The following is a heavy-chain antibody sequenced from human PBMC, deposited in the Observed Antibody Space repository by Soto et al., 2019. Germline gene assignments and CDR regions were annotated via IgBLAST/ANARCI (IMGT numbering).Heavy chain of an antibody. V-gene: IGHV1-69*06. CDR2: IIPIFGTA. CDR1: GSTFSSYA. D-gene: IGHD6-6*01. Sequence: QVQLVQSGAEVKKPGSSVKVSCKASGSTFSSYAISWVRQAPGQGLEWMGGIIPIFGTANYAQKFQGRVTITADKSTSTAYMELSSLRSEDTAVYYCASSLAARPPYYYYYGMDVWGQGTTVTVSS. CDR3: ASSLAARPPYYYYYGMDV. J-gene: IGHJ6*02.